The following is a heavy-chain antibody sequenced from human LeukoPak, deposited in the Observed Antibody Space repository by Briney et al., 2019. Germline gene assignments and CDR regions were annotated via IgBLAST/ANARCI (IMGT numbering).Heavy chain of an antibody. CDR2: IYYSGST. V-gene: IGHV4-30-4*08. CDR1: GGSISSSSYY. Sequence: SETLSLTCTVSGGSISSSSYYLGWIRHPPGKGLEWIGYIYYSGSTYYNPSLKSRVTISVDTSKNQFSLKLSSVTAADTAVYYCARGGYCSSTSCYAGIEDYWGQGTLVTVSS. CDR3: ARGGYCSSTSCYAGIEDY. D-gene: IGHD2-2*01. J-gene: IGHJ4*02.